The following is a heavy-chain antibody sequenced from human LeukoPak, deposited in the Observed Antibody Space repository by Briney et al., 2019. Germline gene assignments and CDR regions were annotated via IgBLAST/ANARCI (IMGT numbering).Heavy chain of an antibody. CDR1: GGSFNAYY. CDR2: INHSGNT. Sequence: PSETLSPTCAVYGGSFNAYYWTWIRQTPGKGLEWIGEINHSGNTNYNPSLESRVTISADTSKNQFSLNLGSVTAADTAIYYCARGLRCIQGPGYYYMDVWGKGTTVTVSS. V-gene: IGHV4-34*01. D-gene: IGHD2-8*01. CDR3: ARGLRCIQGPGYYYMDV. J-gene: IGHJ6*03.